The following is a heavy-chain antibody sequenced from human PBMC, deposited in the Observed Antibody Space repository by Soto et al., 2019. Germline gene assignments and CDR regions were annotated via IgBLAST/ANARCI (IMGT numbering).Heavy chain of an antibody. CDR3: AKGIGSGSYYGLYYFDY. CDR2: IYYSGST. J-gene: IGHJ4*02. Sequence: SETLSLTCTVSGGSISSGDFYWSWIRQPPGKGLEWIGYIYYSGSTYYNPSLKSRVTISVDTSKNQFSLKLSSVTAADTAVYYCAKGIGSGSYYGLYYFDYWGQGTLVTVSS. V-gene: IGHV4-30-4*01. D-gene: IGHD3-10*01. CDR1: GGSISSGDFY.